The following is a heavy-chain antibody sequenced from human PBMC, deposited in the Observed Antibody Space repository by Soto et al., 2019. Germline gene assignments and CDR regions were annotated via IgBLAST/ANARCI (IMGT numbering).Heavy chain of an antibody. CDR1: GGSISSYY. J-gene: IGHJ3*02. CDR2: IYYSGST. D-gene: IGHD3-22*01. V-gene: IGHV4-59*01. Sequence: SETLSLTCTVSGGSISSYYWSWIRQPPGKGLEWIGYIYYSGSTNYNPSLKSRVTISVDTSKNQFSLKLSSVTAADTAVYYCAREGRYDSSGYYLDAFDIWGQGTMVTVSS. CDR3: AREGRYDSSGYYLDAFDI.